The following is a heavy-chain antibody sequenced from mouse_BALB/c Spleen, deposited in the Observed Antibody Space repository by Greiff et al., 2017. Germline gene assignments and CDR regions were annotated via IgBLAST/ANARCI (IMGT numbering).Heavy chain of an antibody. D-gene: IGHD2-10*01. J-gene: IGHJ3*01. CDR2: ISYDGSN. CDR1: GYSITSGYY. Sequence: EVKLMESGPGLVKPSQSLSLTCSVTGYSITSGYYWNWIRQFPGNKLEWMGYISYDGSNNYNPSLKNRISITRDTSKNQFFLKLNSVTTEDTATYYCARDRTYYGNLFAYWGQGTLVTVSA. CDR3: ARDRTYYGNLFAY. V-gene: IGHV3-6*02.